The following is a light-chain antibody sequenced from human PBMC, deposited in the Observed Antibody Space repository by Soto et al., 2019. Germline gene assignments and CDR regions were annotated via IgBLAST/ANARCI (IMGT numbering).Light chain of an antibody. Sequence: DIQMTQSPPSVSASVGDRVIITCRASQSTNNYLNWYQQKPGKAPSLLIYATSILQSGVPSRFSGSGSETDYTLTITSLQPEDFATYYCQQSFKTPLTFGGGTNVEIK. CDR2: ATS. CDR3: QQSFKTPLT. J-gene: IGKJ4*01. CDR1: QSTNNY. V-gene: IGKV1-39*01.